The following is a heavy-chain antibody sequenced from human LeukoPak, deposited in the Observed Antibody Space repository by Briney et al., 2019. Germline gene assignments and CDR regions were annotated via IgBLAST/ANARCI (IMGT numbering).Heavy chain of an antibody. J-gene: IGHJ4*02. CDR2: IKDDGSEK. CDR3: ARARDSSWDY. V-gene: IGHV3-7*03. CDR1: GFTFSSYW. D-gene: IGHD6-13*01. Sequence: GGSLRLSCAASGFTFSSYWMSWVRQAPGKGLGWVANIKDDGSEKYYVDSVKGRFTISRDDAKNSLCLQMNSLRAEDTAVYYCARARDSSWDYWGQGTLVTVSS.